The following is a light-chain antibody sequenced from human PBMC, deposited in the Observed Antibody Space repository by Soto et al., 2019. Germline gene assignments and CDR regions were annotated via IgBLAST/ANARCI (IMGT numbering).Light chain of an antibody. CDR3: QQYKNWPPKT. V-gene: IGKV3-15*01. CDR2: GAS. J-gene: IGKJ1*01. CDR1: QSISRA. Sequence: VMKESPAMASSPALAPATLYFKASQSISRALAWYQQKAGQAPRLLIYGASARATGVPARFSGFGSGTEYSLTISSLQSEDFAVYYCQQYKNWPPKTFGQGTKVDIK.